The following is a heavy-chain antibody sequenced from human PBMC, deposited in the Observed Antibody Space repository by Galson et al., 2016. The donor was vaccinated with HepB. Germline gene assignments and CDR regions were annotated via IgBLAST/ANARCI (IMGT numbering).Heavy chain of an antibody. Sequence: SLRLSCAASGFTFSVHGMYWVRQAPGKGLEYVSVVWRDGTNIDYVNSVKGRFTISRDNSKNTLDLQMTSLRAEDTAVYYCVKSSLGRGEYAFDIWGQGTLVTVS. J-gene: IGHJ3*02. CDR3: VKSSLGRGEYAFDI. CDR2: VWRDGTNI. CDR1: GFTFSVHG. D-gene: IGHD2-2*01. V-gene: IGHV3-64D*06.